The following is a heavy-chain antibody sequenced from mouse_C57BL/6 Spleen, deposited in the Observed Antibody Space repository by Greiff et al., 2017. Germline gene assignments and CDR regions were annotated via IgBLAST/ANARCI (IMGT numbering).Heavy chain of an antibody. V-gene: IGHV5-6*01. CDR2: ISSGGSYT. Sequence: EVKLMESGGDLVKPGGSLKLSCAASGFTFSSYGMSWVRQTPDKRLEWVATISSGGSYTYYPDSVKGRFTISRDNAKNTLYLQRSSLKSEDTAMYYCARQNSYYFDYWGQGTTLTVSS. CDR3: ARQNSYYFDY. CDR1: GFTFSSYG. J-gene: IGHJ2*01.